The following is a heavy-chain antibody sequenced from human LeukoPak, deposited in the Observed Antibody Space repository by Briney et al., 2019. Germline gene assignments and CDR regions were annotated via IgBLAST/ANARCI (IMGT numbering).Heavy chain of an antibody. CDR2: IWYDGSNK. Sequence: GGSLRLSCAASGFTFSSYGMHWVRQAPGKGLEWVAVIWYDGSNKYYADSVKGRFTISRDNSKNTLYLQMNSLRAEDTAVYYCARDGGYSSSRFDYWGQGTLVTVSS. D-gene: IGHD6-6*01. V-gene: IGHV3-33*01. J-gene: IGHJ4*02. CDR3: ARDGGYSSSRFDY. CDR1: GFTFSSYG.